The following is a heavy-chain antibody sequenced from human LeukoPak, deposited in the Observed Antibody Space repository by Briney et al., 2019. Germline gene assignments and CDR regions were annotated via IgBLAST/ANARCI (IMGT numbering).Heavy chain of an antibody. Sequence: ASVKVSCKASVYTFTSYYMHWVRQAPGQGLEWMGIINPSGGSTSYAQKFQGRVTMTRDTSTSTIYMELSSLRSEDTAVYYCARGGIAAAGIPLNWFDPWGQGTLVTVSS. CDR1: VYTFTSYY. V-gene: IGHV1-46*01. J-gene: IGHJ5*02. CDR2: INPSGGST. D-gene: IGHD6-13*01. CDR3: ARGGIAAAGIPLNWFDP.